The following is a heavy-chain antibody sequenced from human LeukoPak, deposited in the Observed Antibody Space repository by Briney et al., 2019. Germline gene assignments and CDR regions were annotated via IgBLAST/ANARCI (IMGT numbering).Heavy chain of an antibody. CDR1: GFTFSNAW. D-gene: IGHD1-26*01. CDR2: IKSKTDGGTT. V-gene: IGHV3-15*01. Sequence: GGSLRLSCAASGFTFSNAWMSWVRQAPGKGLEWVGRIKSKTDGGTTDYAAPMKGRFTISRDDSKNTLYLQMNSLKTEDTAVYYCTTGRRVGAKDYYYGMDVWGQGTTVTVSS. CDR3: TTGRRVGAKDYYYGMDV. J-gene: IGHJ6*02.